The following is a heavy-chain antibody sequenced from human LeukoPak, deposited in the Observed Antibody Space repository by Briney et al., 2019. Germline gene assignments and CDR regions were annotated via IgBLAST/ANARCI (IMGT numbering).Heavy chain of an antibody. Sequence: PGGSLRLSCAASGFTFSSYWMSWVRQAPGKGLEWVANIKQDGSEKYYADSVKGRFTISRDNAKNSLYLQMNSLRADDTAVYYCARVSSSGWDYYYYYYMDVWGKGTTVTVSS. V-gene: IGHV3-7*01. D-gene: IGHD6-19*01. CDR2: IKQDGSEK. CDR3: ARVSSSGWDYYYYYYMDV. CDR1: GFTFSSYW. J-gene: IGHJ6*03.